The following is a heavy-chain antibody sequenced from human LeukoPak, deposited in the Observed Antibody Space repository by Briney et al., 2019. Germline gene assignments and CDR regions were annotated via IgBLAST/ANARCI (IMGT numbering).Heavy chain of an antibody. D-gene: IGHD2/OR15-2a*01. J-gene: IGHJ4*02. CDR1: GGSISSYY. V-gene: IGHV4-34*01. CDR3: ARVVTVTGARRTARTLDY. CDR2: INHSGST. Sequence: SETLSLTCTVSGGSISSYYWSWIRQPPGKGLEWIGEINHSGSTNYNPSLKSRVTISVDTSKNQFSLKLSSVTAADTAVYYCARVVTVTGARRTARTLDYWGQGTLVTVSS.